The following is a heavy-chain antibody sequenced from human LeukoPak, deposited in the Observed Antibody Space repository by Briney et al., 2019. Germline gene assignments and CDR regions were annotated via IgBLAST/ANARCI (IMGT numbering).Heavy chain of an antibody. J-gene: IGHJ5*02. CDR2: SIPILGIA. Sequence: GASVKLSFKASGSTFSRYAISWVRQAPGQGLEWRGRSIPILGIANYAQKFKGRVTITADKSTSTAYMELSSLRAEDPAVYYCARDIVLRYFFWLLLAQRGDGWFDPWGQGTLVTVSS. D-gene: IGHD3-9*01. CDR3: ARDIVLRYFFWLLLAQRGDGWFDP. V-gene: IGHV1-69*04. CDR1: GSTFSRYA.